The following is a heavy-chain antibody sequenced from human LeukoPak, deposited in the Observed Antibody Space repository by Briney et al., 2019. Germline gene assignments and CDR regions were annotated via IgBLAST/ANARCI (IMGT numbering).Heavy chain of an antibody. CDR3: ASFKRDAHFDY. CDR2: IYYSGST. D-gene: IGHD5-24*01. Sequence: SETLSLTCTVSGGSISSSSFYWGWIRQPPGEGLGWIGTIYYSGSTYYNPSLKSRVTISVDTSKNQFSLRLSSVTAADTAVYYCASFKRDAHFDYWGQGTLVTVSS. CDR1: GGSISSSSFY. V-gene: IGHV4-39*01. J-gene: IGHJ4*02.